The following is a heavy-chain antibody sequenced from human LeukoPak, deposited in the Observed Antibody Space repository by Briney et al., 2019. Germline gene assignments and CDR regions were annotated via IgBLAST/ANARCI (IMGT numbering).Heavy chain of an antibody. CDR2: ISTTGTTI. J-gene: IGHJ4*02. CDR1: GFTFSSYA. D-gene: IGHD2-21*01. Sequence: PGGSLRLSCAASGFTFSSYAMSWVRQAPGKGVEWISYISTTGTTIHYADSVKGRFAISRDNAKSSLYLQMNSLRDEDTAVYYCARVWQDYSGVDYWGQGTLVTVSS. V-gene: IGHV3-48*02. CDR3: ARVWQDYSGVDY.